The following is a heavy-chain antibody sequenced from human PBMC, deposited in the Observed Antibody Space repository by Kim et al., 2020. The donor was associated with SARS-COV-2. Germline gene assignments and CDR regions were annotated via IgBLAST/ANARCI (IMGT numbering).Heavy chain of an antibody. Sequence: GGSLRLSCAASGLSFDDSAMNWVRQAPGKGLEWVAVISYDGRNKEYADSVKGRFSISRDNPKSTLSLQMNSLRVEDTAVYYCARGNYYESVSLSDYYNGMDVWGQGTTDTVSS. CDR2: ISYDGRNK. J-gene: IGHJ6*02. CDR3: ARGNYYESVSLSDYYNGMDV. CDR1: GLSFDDSA. V-gene: IGHV3-30-3*01. D-gene: IGHD3-10*01.